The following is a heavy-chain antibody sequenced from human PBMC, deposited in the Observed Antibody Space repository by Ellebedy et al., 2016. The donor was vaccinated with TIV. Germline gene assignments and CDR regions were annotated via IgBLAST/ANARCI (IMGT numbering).Heavy chain of an antibody. J-gene: IGHJ4*02. CDR3: AKDPLISRAGLVFGPFDY. CDR2: IKSKADGGTT. CDR1: GFTFSNAW. D-gene: IGHD3-3*01. Sequence: PGGSLRLSCAASGFTFSNAWMSWVRQAPGKGLEWVGRIKSKADGGTTDYAAPVKGRFSISRDDSQSTLFLQMNSLTTEDTGLYYCAKDPLISRAGLVFGPFDYWGQGSLVTVSS. V-gene: IGHV3-15*01.